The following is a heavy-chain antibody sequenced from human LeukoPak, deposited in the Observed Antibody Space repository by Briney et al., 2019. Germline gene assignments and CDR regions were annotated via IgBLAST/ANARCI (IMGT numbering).Heavy chain of an antibody. V-gene: IGHV3-23*01. CDR2: ISGSATGSRT. CDR1: GFTFGTHP. D-gene: IGHD3-9*01. CDR3: ASPGYDILTPLDY. Sequence: GGSLRLSCAASGFTFGTHPMTWVRQAPGKGLEWVSAISGSATGSRTYYADSVKGRFTISRDNSKNTLYLQMNSLRAEDTAVYYCASPGYDILTPLDYWGQGTLVTVSS. J-gene: IGHJ4*02.